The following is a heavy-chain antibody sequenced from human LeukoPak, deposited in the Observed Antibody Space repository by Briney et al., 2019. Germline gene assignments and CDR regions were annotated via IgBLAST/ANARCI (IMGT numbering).Heavy chain of an antibody. V-gene: IGHV3-21*01. CDR3: ARVMTTVTNGWFDP. J-gene: IGHJ5*02. CDR2: ISSSSSYI. D-gene: IGHD4-17*01. Sequence: GGSLRLSCAAYGFTFSSYIMNWVRQAPGKGLEWVSSISSSSSYIYYADSVKGRFTISRDNAKNSLYLQMNSLRAEDTAVYYCARVMTTVTNGWFDPWGQGTLVTVSS. CDR1: GFTFSSYI.